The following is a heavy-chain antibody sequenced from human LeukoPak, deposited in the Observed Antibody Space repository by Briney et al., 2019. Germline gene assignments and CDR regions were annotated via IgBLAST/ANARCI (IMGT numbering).Heavy chain of an antibody. CDR2: IFYIGST. J-gene: IGHJ3*02. CDR1: GGSISSYY. CDR3: AKTYYDSSAEDAFDI. V-gene: IGHV4-59*08. D-gene: IGHD3-22*01. Sequence: SETLSLTCTVSGGSISSYYWSWIRQSPGKGLEWIGYIFYIGSTNYNPSLKSRVTISVDTSKNQFSLKLSSVTAADTAVYYCAKTYYDSSAEDAFDIWGQGTMVTVSS.